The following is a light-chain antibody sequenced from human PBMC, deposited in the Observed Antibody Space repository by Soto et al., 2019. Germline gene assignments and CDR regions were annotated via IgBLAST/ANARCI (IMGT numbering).Light chain of an antibody. CDR3: QQRNIWPPVT. J-gene: IGKJ5*01. CDR1: ESVSSD. Sequence: ELVLTQCPPTQSLSPGASATLSCRASESVSSDLAWYQQKPGQAPRLLIYGAFNRASGIPARFSGSGSGTDFTLTISSLEPEDFAVYYCQQRNIWPPVTFGQGTRLEI. CDR2: GAF. V-gene: IGKV3-11*01.